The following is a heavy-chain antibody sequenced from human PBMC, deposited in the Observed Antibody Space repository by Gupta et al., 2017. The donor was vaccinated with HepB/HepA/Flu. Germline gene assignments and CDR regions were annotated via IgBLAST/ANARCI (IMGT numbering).Heavy chain of an antibody. D-gene: IGHD3-3*01. CDR1: GFTFSSYS. CDR2: ISSGSSTI. J-gene: IGHJ6*03. V-gene: IGHV3-48*02. Sequence: EVQLVESGGGLVQPGGSLRLSCAASGFTFSSYSMNWVRQAPGKGLEWVSYISSGSSTIYYADSVKGRFTISRDNAKNSLYLQMNSLRDEDTAVYYCARVSRDDYYMDVWGKGTTVTVSS. CDR3: ARVSRDDYYMDV.